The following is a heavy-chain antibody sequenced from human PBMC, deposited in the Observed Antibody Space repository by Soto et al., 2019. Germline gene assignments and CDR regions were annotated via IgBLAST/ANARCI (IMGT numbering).Heavy chain of an antibody. J-gene: IGHJ4*02. Sequence: PSQILSLTCAISGDSVSSNSAAWNWIRQSPSRGLEWLGRTYYRSKWYNDYAVSVKSRITINPDTSKNQFSLQLNSVTPEDTAVHYCARAVIFGVADPYGFDYWGQGTLVTVSS. V-gene: IGHV6-1*01. CDR3: ARAVIFGVADPYGFDY. D-gene: IGHD3-3*01. CDR2: TYYRSKWYN. CDR1: GDSVSSNSAA.